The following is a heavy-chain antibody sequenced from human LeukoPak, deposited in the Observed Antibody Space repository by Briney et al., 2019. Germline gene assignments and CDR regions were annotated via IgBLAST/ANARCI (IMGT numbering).Heavy chain of an antibody. CDR1: GYTFTGYY. Sequence: ASVKVSCKASGYTFTGYYMHWVRQAPGQGLEWMGWINPNSGGTNYAQKFQGRVTTTRDTSISTAYMELSRLRSDDTAVYYCARVVGARNWFDPWGQGTLVTVSS. CDR2: INPNSGGT. J-gene: IGHJ5*02. CDR3: ARVVGARNWFDP. V-gene: IGHV1-2*02. D-gene: IGHD1-26*01.